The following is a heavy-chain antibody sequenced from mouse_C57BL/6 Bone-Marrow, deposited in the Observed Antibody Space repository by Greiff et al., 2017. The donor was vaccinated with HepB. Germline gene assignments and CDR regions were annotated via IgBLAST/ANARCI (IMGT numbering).Heavy chain of an antibody. D-gene: IGHD3-2*02. CDR1: GFNIKDYY. V-gene: IGHV14-2*01. Sequence: VQLQQSGAELVKPGASVKLSCTASGFNIKDYYMHWVKQRTEQGLEWIGRIDPEDGETKYAPKFKGKATITADTSSNTAYLQLSSLTSEDTAVYYCARQLRLRHYYAMDYWGQGTSVTVSS. CDR3: ARQLRLRHYYAMDY. CDR2: IDPEDGET. J-gene: IGHJ4*01.